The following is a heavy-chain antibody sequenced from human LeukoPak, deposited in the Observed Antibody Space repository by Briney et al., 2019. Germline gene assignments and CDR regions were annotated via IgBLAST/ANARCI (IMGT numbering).Heavy chain of an antibody. CDR3: ARDKILWFGELSAGMDV. Sequence: PGGSLRLSCAASGFTFSSYGMHWVRQAPGKGLEWVAVIWYDGSNKYYADSVKGRFTISRDNSKNTLYLQMNSLRAEDTAVYYCARDKILWFGELSAGMDVWGQGTTVTVSS. CDR1: GFTFSSYG. V-gene: IGHV3-33*08. D-gene: IGHD3-10*01. CDR2: IWYDGSNK. J-gene: IGHJ6*02.